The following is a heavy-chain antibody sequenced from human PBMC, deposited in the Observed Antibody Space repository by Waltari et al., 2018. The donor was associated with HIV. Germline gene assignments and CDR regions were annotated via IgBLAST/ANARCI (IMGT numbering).Heavy chain of an antibody. V-gene: IGHV3-48*03. CDR2: ISATGHNI. D-gene: IGHD2-15*01. CDR3: VRGGAAWSAGGFQVAQPGP. CDR1: GFTLINFD. Sequence: DVQLVESGGGLVQPGGSLGLSCSASGFTLINFDRYWGPQGPGAGLEWVSYISATGHNIYYADSVQGRFTISRDNVRNILHLRIDDLRVDDTATYYCVRGGAAWSAGGFQVAQPGPWGQGALVTVSS. J-gene: IGHJ5*02.